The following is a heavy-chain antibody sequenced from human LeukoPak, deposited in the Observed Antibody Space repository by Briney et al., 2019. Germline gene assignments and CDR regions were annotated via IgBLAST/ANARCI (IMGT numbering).Heavy chain of an antibody. CDR2: INPNRGGT. CDR3: ASGLGYCSGGSCYLVQR. Sequence: AAAVKVSCQASGYTFTGYYMHWVRQAPGQGLEWMGWINPNRGGTNYGQKFQGRVTMTRDPSISTAYMEQSRLRSDDTAVYYCASGLGYCSGGSCYLVQRWGQGTLVTVSS. CDR1: GYTFTGYY. J-gene: IGHJ4*02. V-gene: IGHV1-2*02. D-gene: IGHD2-15*01.